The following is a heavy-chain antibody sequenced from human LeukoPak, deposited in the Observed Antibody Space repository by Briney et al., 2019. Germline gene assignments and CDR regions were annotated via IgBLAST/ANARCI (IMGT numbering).Heavy chain of an antibody. Sequence: GGSLRLSCAASGFTFSTSWMSWVRQAPGKGLEWVANIKPDGSEKYYVDSVKGRLTISRDNAKNSVYLQMNSLRAEDTAVYYCARDVASIAARPLDYWGQGTLVTVSS. CDR3: ARDVASIAARPLDY. V-gene: IGHV3-7*01. J-gene: IGHJ4*02. D-gene: IGHD6-6*01. CDR1: GFTFSTSW. CDR2: IKPDGSEK.